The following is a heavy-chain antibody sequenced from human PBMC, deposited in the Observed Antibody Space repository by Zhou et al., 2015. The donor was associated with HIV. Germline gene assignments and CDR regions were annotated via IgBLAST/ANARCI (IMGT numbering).Heavy chain of an antibody. V-gene: IGHV1-18*01. CDR3: ARFGWPYCSSTSCLHTASLDY. Sequence: QVQLVQSGAEVKKPGASVKVSCKASGYTFTSYGISWVRQAPGQGLEWMGWISAYNGNTNYAQKLQGRVTMTTDTSTSTAYMELRSLRSDDTAVYYCARFGWPYCSSTSCLHTASLDYWGQGTLVTVSS. CDR2: ISAYNGNT. D-gene: IGHD2-2*01. J-gene: IGHJ4*02. CDR1: GYTFTSYG.